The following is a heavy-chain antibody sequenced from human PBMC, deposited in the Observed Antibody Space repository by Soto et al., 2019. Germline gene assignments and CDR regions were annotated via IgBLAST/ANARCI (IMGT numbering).Heavy chain of an antibody. CDR3: ARDREHGDYGVGYYYGMDV. CDR1: GGSISNHY. J-gene: IGHJ6*02. Sequence: SETLSLTCTVSGGSISNHYWSWIRQPPGKGLEWIGYIYYNGSTYYNPSLKSRVTISVDTSKNQISLKLSSVTAADTAVYYCARDREHGDYGVGYYYGMDVWGQGTTVTVSS. D-gene: IGHD4-17*01. V-gene: IGHV4-59*11. CDR2: IYYNGST.